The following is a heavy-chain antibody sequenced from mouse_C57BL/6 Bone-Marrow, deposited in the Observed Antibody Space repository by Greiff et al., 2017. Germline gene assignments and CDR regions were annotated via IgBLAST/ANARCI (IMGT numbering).Heavy chain of an antibody. V-gene: IGHV1-76*01. CDR2: IYPGGGNT. Sequence: VKLQESGAEVVRPGASVKLSCKASGYTFTDHYINWVKQRPGQGLEWIARIYPGGGNTYYNEKFKGKATLTAEKSSNTAYMQLSSLTSEDSAVYFGARDDGYVFEYWGQGTTLTVSS. J-gene: IGHJ2*01. D-gene: IGHD2-3*01. CDR3: ARDDGYVFEY. CDR1: GYTFTDHY.